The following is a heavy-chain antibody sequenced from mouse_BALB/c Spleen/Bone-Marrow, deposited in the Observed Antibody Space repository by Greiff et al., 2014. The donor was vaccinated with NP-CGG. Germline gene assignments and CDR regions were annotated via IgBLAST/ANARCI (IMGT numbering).Heavy chain of an antibody. V-gene: IGHV1S22*01. D-gene: IGHD1-1*01. Sequence: GSELVRPGASVKLSCKASGYTFTSYWMHWVKQRPGQGLEWIGNIYPGSGSTNYDEKFKSKATLTVDTSSSTAYMQLSSLTSEDSAVYYCTRDYDWVPDYWGQGTTLTVSS. J-gene: IGHJ2*01. CDR2: IYPGSGST. CDR1: GYTFTSYW. CDR3: TRDYDWVPDY.